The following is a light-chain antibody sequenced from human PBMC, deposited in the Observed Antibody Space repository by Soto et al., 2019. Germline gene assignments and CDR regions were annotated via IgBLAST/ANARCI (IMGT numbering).Light chain of an antibody. Sequence: DIQMTQSPSSLSASVVDRVTIRGRARQWIGNCLTWYQQKPGKAPEFLIYGVSYLQSGVPSRFSGSGSGTDFTLPVNSLQPEDFATYYCKPSYTSPITFGEGTRLEIK. V-gene: IGKV1-39*01. CDR1: QWIGNC. CDR3: KPSYTSPIT. CDR2: GVS. J-gene: IGKJ5*01.